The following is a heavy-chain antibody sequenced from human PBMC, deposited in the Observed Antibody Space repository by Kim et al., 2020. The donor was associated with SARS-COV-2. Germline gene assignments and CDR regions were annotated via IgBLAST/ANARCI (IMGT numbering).Heavy chain of an antibody. V-gene: IGHV4-61*01. J-gene: IGHJ6*02. Sequence: SETLSLTCTVSGGSVSSGSYYWSWIRQPPGKGLEWIGYIYYSGSTNYNPSLKSRDTISVDTSKNQFSLKLSSVTAADTAVYYCARATLWFGAKEFGEMDVWAQWATVTVSS. CDR2: IYYSGST. D-gene: IGHD3-10*01. CDR1: GGSVSSGSYY. CDR3: ARATLWFGAKEFGEMDV.